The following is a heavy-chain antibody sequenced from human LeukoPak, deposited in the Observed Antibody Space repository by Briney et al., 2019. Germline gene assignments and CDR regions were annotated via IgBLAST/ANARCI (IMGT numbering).Heavy chain of an antibody. J-gene: IGHJ6*03. CDR2: IKSDGSYT. CDR1: GFTFSSYW. V-gene: IGHV3-74*01. D-gene: IGHD4-11*01. CDR3: ARDRRLDYSYYMDV. Sequence: GGSLRLSCAASGFTFSSYWMHWVRQAPGKGLVWVSRIKSDGSYTSYADSVKGRFTISRDNAKNTLYLQMNSLRAEDTAVYYCARDRRLDYSYYMDVWGKGTTVTVSS.